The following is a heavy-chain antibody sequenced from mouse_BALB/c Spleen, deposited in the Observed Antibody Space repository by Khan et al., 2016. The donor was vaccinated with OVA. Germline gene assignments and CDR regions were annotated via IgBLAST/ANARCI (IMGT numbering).Heavy chain of an antibody. J-gene: IGHJ2*01. V-gene: IGHV1S22*01. CDR1: GYTFTSYW. CDR3: TRYGNYPYYFDY. CDR2: IYPGSGST. Sequence: LQQPGSELVRPGASVKLSCKASGYTFTSYWMHWVKQRPGQGLEWIGNIYPGSGSTNYDEKFKSKATLTVDTSSSTAYMQLSSLTSEDSAVYYCTRYGNYPYYFDYWGQGTTRTVSS. D-gene: IGHD2-1*01.